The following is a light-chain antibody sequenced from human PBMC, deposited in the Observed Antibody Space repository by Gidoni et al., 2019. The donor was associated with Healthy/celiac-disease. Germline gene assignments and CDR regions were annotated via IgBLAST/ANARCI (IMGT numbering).Light chain of an antibody. V-gene: IGKV1-39*01. CDR3: QQSYSTPRT. CDR2: AAS. J-gene: IGKJ1*01. CDR1: QSISSY. Sequence: DIQMTQSPSSLSASVGDRATITCRASQSISSYLHWYQQKPGKAPKLLSYAASSLQSGVPSRFSGSGSGTDFTLTISSLQPEDFAAYYCQQSYSTPRTFGQGTKVEIK.